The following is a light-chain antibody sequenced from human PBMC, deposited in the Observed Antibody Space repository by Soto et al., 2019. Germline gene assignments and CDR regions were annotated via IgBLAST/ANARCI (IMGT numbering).Light chain of an antibody. V-gene: IGKV1-39*01. CDR3: QQTLNTPRT. J-gene: IGKJ2*01. Sequence: DIQMTQSPSSLSASIGDRVTITCRANQSINNFLNWYQHRPGQAPQLLIYVASSLQSGVPSRFSGSGSGTDLTLTISNLQPEDFATYFCQQTLNTPRTFGQGTKLEIK. CDR1: QSINNF. CDR2: VAS.